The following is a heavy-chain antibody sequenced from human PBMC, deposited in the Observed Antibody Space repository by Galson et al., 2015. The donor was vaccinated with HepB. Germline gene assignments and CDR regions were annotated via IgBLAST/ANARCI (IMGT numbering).Heavy chain of an antibody. CDR3: AREPNYLGYCSSTSCRDRIFDY. J-gene: IGHJ4*02. CDR2: INPNSGGT. Sequence: SVKVSCKASGYTFTGYYMHWVRQAPGQGLEWMGWINPNSGGTNYAQKFQGRVTMTRGTSISTAYMELSRLRSDDTGVYYCAREPNYLGYCSSTSCRDRIFDYWGQGTLVTVSS. CDR1: GYTFTGYY. V-gene: IGHV1-2*02. D-gene: IGHD2-2*01.